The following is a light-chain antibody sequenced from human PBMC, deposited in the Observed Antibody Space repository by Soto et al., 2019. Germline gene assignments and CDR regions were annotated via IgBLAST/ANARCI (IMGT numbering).Light chain of an antibody. Sequence: DIQMTQSPSTLSASVGDRATITCRASQSISTWLAWFQQKPGKAPNLLIYKASSLESGVPSRFSGSGSGTEFTLTISTLQPDDFATYYCQQYNSSPLTFGGGIKVEIK. CDR3: QQYNSSPLT. CDR1: QSISTW. CDR2: KAS. V-gene: IGKV1-5*03. J-gene: IGKJ4*01.